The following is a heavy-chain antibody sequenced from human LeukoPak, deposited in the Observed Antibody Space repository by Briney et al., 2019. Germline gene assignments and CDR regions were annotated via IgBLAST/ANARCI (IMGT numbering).Heavy chain of an antibody. Sequence: GSLRLSCAASGFTFSSYWMHWVRQAPGKGLVWVSRINSDGSSANCADSVKGRFTISRDNAKNTLYLQMNSLRVEDTAVYYCARDPRYCSDTSCWPYNWLDPWGQGTLVTVSS. CDR2: INSDGSSA. D-gene: IGHD2-2*01. CDR1: GFTFSSYW. V-gene: IGHV3-74*01. J-gene: IGHJ5*02. CDR3: ARDPRYCSDTSCWPYNWLDP.